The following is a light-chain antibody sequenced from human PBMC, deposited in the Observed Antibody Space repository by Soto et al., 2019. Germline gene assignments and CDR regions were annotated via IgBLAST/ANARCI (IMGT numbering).Light chain of an antibody. V-gene: IGKV3D-15*01. CDR2: GTS. Sequence: EIVMTQSPATLSVSPGERATLSCRASQSVSTNLAWYQQKPGQAPRLLIYGTSTRATGIPARFSGTGSGTEFTLIISSLQSEDFAVYYCQQGRTFGQGTKVEI. CDR3: QQGRT. J-gene: IGKJ1*01. CDR1: QSVSTN.